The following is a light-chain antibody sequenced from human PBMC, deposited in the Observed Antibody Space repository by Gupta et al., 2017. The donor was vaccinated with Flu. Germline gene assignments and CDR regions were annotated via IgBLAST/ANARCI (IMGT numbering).Light chain of an antibody. CDR3: QQRGDWPPLT. CDR2: DAS. Sequence: ATRQSYPGEKTILTGRASQSVGKYIARYKHKPGQAPRTLIYDASNRYAGKPARFSGSGSAKDLTLTISSRVPEDFGVYYSQQRGDWPPLTCGGGTKVEFK. J-gene: IGKJ4*01. V-gene: IGKV3-11*01. CDR1: QSVGKY.